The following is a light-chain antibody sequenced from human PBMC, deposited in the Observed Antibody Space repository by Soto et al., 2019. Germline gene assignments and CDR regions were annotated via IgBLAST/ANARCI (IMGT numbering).Light chain of an antibody. J-gene: IGKJ1*01. CDR1: QSVGNN. CDR2: RAS. V-gene: IGKV3-15*01. CDR3: QQHDSWPRT. Sequence: EIVLTQSPGTLSLSPGERCTLSCRAIQSVGNNLAWYQQKPGQAPRLLIHRASTRHSGIPGRFSGSGSGTEFTLTISSLQSEDFEVYYCQQHDSWPRTFGQGTKVDIK.